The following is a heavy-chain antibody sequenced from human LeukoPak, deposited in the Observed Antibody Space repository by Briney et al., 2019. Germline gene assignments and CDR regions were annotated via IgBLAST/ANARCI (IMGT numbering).Heavy chain of an antibody. CDR2: IYYSGTT. CDR1: GDSISRTNFY. CDR3: ARLPRYDFWS. J-gene: IGHJ4*02. D-gene: IGHD3-3*01. Sequence: SETLSLTCTVSGDSISRTNFYCGWIRQPPGKGLEWIGSIYYSGTTNYNPSLKSRVTISVDTSKKQFSLKLRSVTAADTAVYYCARLPRYDFWSWGQGTLVTVSS. V-gene: IGHV4-39*01.